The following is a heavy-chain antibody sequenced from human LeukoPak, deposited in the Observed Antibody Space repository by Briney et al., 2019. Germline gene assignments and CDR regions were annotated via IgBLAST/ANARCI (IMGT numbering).Heavy chain of an antibody. J-gene: IGHJ4*02. CDR2: INTDGRIT. D-gene: IGHD1-26*01. CDR1: GFSFRYFA. V-gene: IGHV3-64*02. Sequence: QAGGSLGLSCVGSGFSFRYFAIHWVRQAPGKGLEYVSVINTDGRITYYADSVKGRFTISRDSSKNTVYLQMGSLRGDDMAVYYCTRDGGSFCDFDYWGQGALVTVSS. CDR3: TRDGGSFCDFDY.